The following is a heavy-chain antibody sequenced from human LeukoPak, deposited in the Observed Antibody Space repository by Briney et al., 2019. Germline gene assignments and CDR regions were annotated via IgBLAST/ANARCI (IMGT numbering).Heavy chain of an antibody. CDR2: ISSSGSTI. CDR3: AKDLPDSRESLTGHWFDP. J-gene: IGHJ5*02. Sequence: LSLTCTVSGGSISSYYWSWIRQAPGKGLEWVSYISSSGSTIYYADSVKGRFTISRDKSKNTLYLQMNSLRAEDTAVYYCAKDLPDSRESLTGHWFDPWGQGTLVTVSS. D-gene: IGHD3-10*01. CDR1: GGSISSYY. V-gene: IGHV3-11*01.